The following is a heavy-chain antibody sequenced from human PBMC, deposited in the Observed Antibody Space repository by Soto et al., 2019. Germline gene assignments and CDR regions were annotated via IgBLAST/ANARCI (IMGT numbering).Heavy chain of an antibody. Sequence: PSETLSLTCTVSGGSISSGDYYWSWIRQPPGKGLEWIGYIYYSGSTYYNPSLKSRVTISVDTSNNQLSLKLRSVTAADTAVYYCARHDGFSSGWIFDYWGHGTLVTSPQ. J-gene: IGHJ4*01. V-gene: IGHV4-30-4*01. CDR2: IYYSGST. CDR3: ARHDGFSSGWIFDY. CDR1: GGSISSGDYY. D-gene: IGHD6-19*01.